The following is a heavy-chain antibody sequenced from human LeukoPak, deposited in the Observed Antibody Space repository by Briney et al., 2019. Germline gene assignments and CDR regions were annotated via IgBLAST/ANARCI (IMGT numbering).Heavy chain of an antibody. V-gene: IGHV3-30-3*02. CDR1: GFTFSSYA. CDR3: AKSETIFGVVTTSPDY. J-gene: IGHJ4*02. Sequence: GGSLRLSCAASGFTFSSYAMHWVRQAPGKGLEWVAVISYDGSNKYYADSVKGRFTISRDNSKNTLYLQMNSLRAEDTAVYYCAKSETIFGVVTTSPDYWGQGTLVTVSS. D-gene: IGHD3-3*01. CDR2: ISYDGSNK.